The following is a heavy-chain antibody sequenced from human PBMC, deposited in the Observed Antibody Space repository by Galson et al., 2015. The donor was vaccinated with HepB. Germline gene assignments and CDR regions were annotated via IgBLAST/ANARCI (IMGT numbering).Heavy chain of an antibody. CDR2: MYSGGTT. V-gene: IGHV3-53*01. Sequence: SLRLSCAASGFIVSDNYMSWVRQPPEKGLEWVSVMYSGGTTLYADSVKGRFTISRDSSENSLYLQLSSLGVEDSAVYYCARLGLFGVVRDLWGQGTLVTVSS. D-gene: IGHD3-3*01. CDR1: GFIVSDNY. CDR3: ARLGLFGVVRDL. J-gene: IGHJ5*02.